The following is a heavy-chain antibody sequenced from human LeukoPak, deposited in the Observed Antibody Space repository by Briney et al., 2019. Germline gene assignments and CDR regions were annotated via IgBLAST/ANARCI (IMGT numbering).Heavy chain of an antibody. CDR1: GFTFSSSA. V-gene: IGHV3-23*01. Sequence: QSGGSLRLSCAASGFTFSSSAMTWVRQAPGKGLEWVSGISGSGDSTYYADSVKGRFTISRDNSKNTLYLQLNSLRAEDTAVYYCVKRDAPPAPSRPTTRRYYFDYWGQGTLVTVSS. CDR2: ISGSGDST. J-gene: IGHJ4*02. D-gene: IGHD2-2*01. CDR3: VKRDAPPAPSRPTTRRYYFDY.